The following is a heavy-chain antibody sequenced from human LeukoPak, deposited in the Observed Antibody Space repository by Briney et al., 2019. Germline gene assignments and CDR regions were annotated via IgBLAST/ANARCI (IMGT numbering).Heavy chain of an antibody. CDR3: ARTTTVRGTYYMDV. J-gene: IGHJ6*03. V-gene: IGHV4-4*02. D-gene: IGHD3-10*01. Sequence: SGTPSLTCAVSGGSISSSNWWSWIRQPPGKGLEWIGEIYHSGSTNYNPSLKSRVTISVDKSKTQFSLKLSSVTAADTAVYYCARTTTVRGTYYMDVWGKGTTVTVSS. CDR2: IYHSGST. CDR1: GGSISSSNW.